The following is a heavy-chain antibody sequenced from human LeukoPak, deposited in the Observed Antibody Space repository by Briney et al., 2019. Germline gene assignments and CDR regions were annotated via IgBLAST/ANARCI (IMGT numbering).Heavy chain of an antibody. J-gene: IGHJ4*02. Sequence: GGSLRLSCAASGFTFSGYAMHWVRQAPGKGLEGVAVISYDGSNEYYADSVKGRFTISRDNSKNTLYLQMNSLSVEDTAVYYCARVGYYASGPFSYFDYWGQGTLVTVSS. CDR2: ISYDGSNE. V-gene: IGHV3-30-3*01. CDR3: ARVGYYASGPFSYFDY. CDR1: GFTFSGYA. D-gene: IGHD3-10*01.